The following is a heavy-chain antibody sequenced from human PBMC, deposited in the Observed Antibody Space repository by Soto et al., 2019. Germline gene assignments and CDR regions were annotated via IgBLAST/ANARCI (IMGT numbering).Heavy chain of an antibody. CDR1: GFTFSSYA. V-gene: IGHV3-23*01. J-gene: IGHJ5*02. CDR3: AKDRGRRNNWFDP. CDR2: ITSTGDRA. Sequence: GGSLRLSCAASGFTFSSYAMSWVRQAPGKGLEWVSSITSTGDRAYYADSVKGRFTVSRDNSKNTLYLQMNSLRAEDTAVYYCAKDRGRRNNWFDPWGQGTLVTVSS. D-gene: IGHD3-10*01.